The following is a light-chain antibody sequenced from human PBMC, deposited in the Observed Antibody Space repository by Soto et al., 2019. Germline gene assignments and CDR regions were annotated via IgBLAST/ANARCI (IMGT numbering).Light chain of an antibody. V-gene: IGLV2-14*01. Sequence: QSALTQPASVSGSPGQSITISCTGTSSDVGGYNYVSWYQQHPGTAPKLMIYEVSNRPSGVSNRFSGSKSGNTASLTISGLQAEDEADYYCSSYTGSSTIFGTGTKVTVL. J-gene: IGLJ1*01. CDR3: SSYTGSSTI. CDR1: SSDVGGYNY. CDR2: EVS.